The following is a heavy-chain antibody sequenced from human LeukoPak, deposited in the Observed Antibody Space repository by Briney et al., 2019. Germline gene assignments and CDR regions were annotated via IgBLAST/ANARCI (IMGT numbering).Heavy chain of an antibody. V-gene: IGHV4-38-2*01. CDR3: ASYGCSSTSCYGPPDL. Sequence: PSETLSLTCAVSGYSISSGYYWGWIRPPPGKGLEGIGSIYHSGSTYYNPSVKRRVTISVDTSKNQFSLKLSSVTAADTAVYYCASYGCSSTSCYGPPDLWGRGTLVTVSS. D-gene: IGHD2-2*01. CDR1: GYSISSGYY. CDR2: IYHSGST. J-gene: IGHJ2*01.